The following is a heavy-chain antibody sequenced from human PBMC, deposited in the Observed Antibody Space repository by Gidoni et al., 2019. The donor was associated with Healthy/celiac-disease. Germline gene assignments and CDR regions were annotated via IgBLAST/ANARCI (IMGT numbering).Heavy chain of an antibody. CDR2: IDPSDSYT. D-gene: IGHD5-18*01. Sequence: GLEWMGRIDPSDSYTNYSPSFQGHVTISADKSISTAYLQWSSLKASDTAMYYCARPADTEDAFDIWGQGTMVTVSS. V-gene: IGHV5-10-1*01. J-gene: IGHJ3*02. CDR3: ARPADTEDAFDI.